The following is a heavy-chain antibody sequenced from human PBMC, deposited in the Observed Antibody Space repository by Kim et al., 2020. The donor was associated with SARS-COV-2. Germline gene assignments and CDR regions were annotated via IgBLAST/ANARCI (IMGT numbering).Heavy chain of an antibody. D-gene: IGHD3-22*01. CDR3: ARASLVLYYYDSSGLLDY. Sequence: GGSLRLSCAASGFTFSDYYMSWIRQAPGKGLEWVSYISSSGSTIYYADSVKGRFTISRDNAKNSLYLQMNSLRAEDTAVYYCARASLVLYYYDSSGLLDYWGQGTLVTVSS. V-gene: IGHV3-11*01. CDR2: ISSSGSTI. J-gene: IGHJ4*02. CDR1: GFTFSDYY.